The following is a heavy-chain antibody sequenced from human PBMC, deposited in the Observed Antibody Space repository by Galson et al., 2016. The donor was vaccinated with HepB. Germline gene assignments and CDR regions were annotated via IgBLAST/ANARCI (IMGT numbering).Heavy chain of an antibody. CDR3: AREMKPHLEWLFRSRLRPVDY. Sequence: SLRLSCAASGFTFSSYGMHWVRQAPGKGLEWVAVIWNDGSNKYYADSVKGRFTISRDNSKNTLYLELNSLRAEDTAVHYCAREMKPHLEWLFRSRLRPVDYWGQGTL. CDR1: GFTFSSYG. D-gene: IGHD3-3*01. CDR2: IWNDGSNK. V-gene: IGHV3-33*01. J-gene: IGHJ4*02.